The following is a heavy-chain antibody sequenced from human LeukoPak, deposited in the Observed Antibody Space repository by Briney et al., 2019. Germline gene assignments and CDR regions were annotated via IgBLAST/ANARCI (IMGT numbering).Heavy chain of an antibody. D-gene: IGHD6-13*01. Sequence: ASVKVSCKASGYDFIRSGLSWVRQGPAQGPEWMGWINVNTGNTNCARNFQGRVTMTTDTSTSTAYMELRSLRSDDTAVYYCAREGKNGYFDYWGQGTLVTVSS. CDR2: INVNTGNT. CDR3: AREGKNGYFDY. V-gene: IGHV1-18*04. J-gene: IGHJ4*02. CDR1: GYDFIRSG.